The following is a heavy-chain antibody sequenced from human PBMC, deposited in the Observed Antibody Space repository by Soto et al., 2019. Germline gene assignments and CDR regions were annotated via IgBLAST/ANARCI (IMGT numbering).Heavy chain of an antibody. D-gene: IGHD5-18*01. J-gene: IGHJ4*02. CDR1: GFTFDDYA. CDR2: ISWNSGSI. Sequence: EVQLVESGGGLVQPGRSLRLSCAASGFTFDDYAMHWVRQAPGKGLEWVSRISWNSGSIGYADSVKGRFTISRDNAKNSLYLPMKSLRAEDTALYYCAKAVGSYGNFDYWGQGTLVTVSS. CDR3: AKAVGSYGNFDY. V-gene: IGHV3-9*01.